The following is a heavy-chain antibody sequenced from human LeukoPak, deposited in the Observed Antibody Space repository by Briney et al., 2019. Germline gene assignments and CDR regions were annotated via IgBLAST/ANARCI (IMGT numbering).Heavy chain of an antibody. D-gene: IGHD3-9*01. Sequence: GESLKISRKGSGYSFTSYWIGWVRQMPGKGLEWMGIIYPGDSDTRYSPSFQGQVTISADKSISTAYLQWSSLKASDTAMYYCARIHVGTYYDILTGYYTSKTSQYYFDYWGQGTLVTVSS. J-gene: IGHJ4*02. CDR3: ARIHVGTYYDILTGYYTSKTSQYYFDY. CDR2: IYPGDSDT. CDR1: GYSFTSYW. V-gene: IGHV5-51*01.